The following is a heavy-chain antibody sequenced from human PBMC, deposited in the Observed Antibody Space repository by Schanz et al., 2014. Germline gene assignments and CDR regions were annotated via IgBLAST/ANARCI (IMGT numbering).Heavy chain of an antibody. J-gene: IGHJ5*02. CDR2: IIHDGRT. CDR3: ARVKQGCSDSSCVLDP. Sequence: QLQLQESGPGLVKPSGTLSLTCAVSGVAITSTNWWHWVRQSPGKGLEWIGEIIHDGRTNYNPSLGSRVPISLDRSENQFSLELRSVAAADTALYYCARVKQGCSDSSCVLDPWGQGTLVTVSS. D-gene: IGHD2-2*01. CDR1: GVAITSTNW. V-gene: IGHV4-4*02.